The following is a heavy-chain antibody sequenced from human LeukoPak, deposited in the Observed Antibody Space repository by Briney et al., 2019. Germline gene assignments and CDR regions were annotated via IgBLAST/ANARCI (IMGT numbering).Heavy chain of an antibody. Sequence: ASVKVSCKASGYTSTNYGISWARQAPGQGLEWMGWISINRGNTNYAQKFQGRVSMTTDTSTSTAYMELRGLRSDDTAMYYCARDDGITVADSFDPWGQGTLVTVSS. CDR3: ARDDGITVADSFDP. CDR1: GYTSTNYG. D-gene: IGHD6-19*01. CDR2: ISINRGNT. J-gene: IGHJ5*02. V-gene: IGHV1-18*01.